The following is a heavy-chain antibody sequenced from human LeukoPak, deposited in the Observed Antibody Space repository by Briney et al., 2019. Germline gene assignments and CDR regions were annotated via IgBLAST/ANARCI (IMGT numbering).Heavy chain of an antibody. D-gene: IGHD6-13*01. CDR2: IGGSGGST. J-gene: IGHJ4*02. CDR3: AKRAAAGTSYFDY. CDR1: GFTFSSYA. Sequence: QTGGSLRLSCAASGFTFSSYAMSWVRQAPGKGLEWVSAIGGSGGSTYYADSVKGRFTISRDNSKNTLYLQMNSLRAEDTAVYYCAKRAAAGTSYFDYWGQGTLVTVSS. V-gene: IGHV3-23*01.